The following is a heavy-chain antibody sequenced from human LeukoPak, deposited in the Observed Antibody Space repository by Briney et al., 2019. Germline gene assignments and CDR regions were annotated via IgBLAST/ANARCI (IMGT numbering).Heavy chain of an antibody. V-gene: IGHV1-46*01. Sequence: ASVKVSCKASGYTFTSYYMHWVRQAPGQGLEWMGIINPSGGSTSYAQKFQGRVTMTRDMSTSTVYMELSSLRSEDTAVYYCARGGPEGILTGYYRGGYFDYWGQGTLVTVPS. D-gene: IGHD3-9*01. CDR3: ARGGPEGILTGYYRGGYFDY. CDR1: GYTFTSYY. J-gene: IGHJ4*02. CDR2: INPSGGST.